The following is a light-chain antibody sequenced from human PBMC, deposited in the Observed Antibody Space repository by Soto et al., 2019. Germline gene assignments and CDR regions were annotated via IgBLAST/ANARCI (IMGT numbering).Light chain of an antibody. Sequence: EIVLTQSPGTLSLSPGKRATLPCRASQSISSSYLAWYQQRPGQAPRLLIYGASSRATGIPDRFSGSGSGTEFTLTISSLQSEDFAVYYCQQYDNWPTFGQGTKVDIK. CDR3: QQYDNWPT. V-gene: IGKV3-20*01. J-gene: IGKJ1*01. CDR1: QSISSSY. CDR2: GAS.